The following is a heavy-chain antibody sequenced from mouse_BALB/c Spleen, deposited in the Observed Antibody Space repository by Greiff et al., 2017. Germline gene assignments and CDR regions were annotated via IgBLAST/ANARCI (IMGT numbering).Heavy chain of an antibody. CDR2: IDPANGNT. Sequence: EVQLVESGAELVKPGASVKLSCTASGFNIKDTYMHWVKQRPEQGLEWIGRIDPANGNTKYDPKFQGKATITADTSSNTAYLQLSSLTSEDTAVYYCARSATTVGDDWGQGTAGTVSS. CDR3: ARSATTVGDD. D-gene: IGHD1-1*01. J-gene: IGHJ4*01. V-gene: IGHV14-3*02. CDR1: GFNIKDTY.